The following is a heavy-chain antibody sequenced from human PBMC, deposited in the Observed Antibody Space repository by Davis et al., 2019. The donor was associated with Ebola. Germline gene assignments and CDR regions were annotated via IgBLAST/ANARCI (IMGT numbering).Heavy chain of an antibody. CDR3: ARGGSRDIVLMVYRPFDY. V-gene: IGHV3-48*02. CDR1: GFAFSSYP. J-gene: IGHJ4*02. CDR2: ISSSSSTI. Sequence: GESLKISCAASGFAFSSYPMNWVRQAPGKGLEWVSYISSSSSTIYYADSVKGRFTISRDNAKNSLYLQMNSLRDEDTAVYYCARGGSRDIVLMVYRPFDYWGQGTLVTVSS. D-gene: IGHD2-8*01.